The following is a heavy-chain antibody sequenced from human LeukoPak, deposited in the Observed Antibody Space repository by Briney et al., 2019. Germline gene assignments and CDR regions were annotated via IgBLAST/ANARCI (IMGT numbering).Heavy chain of an antibody. CDR3: ARDTSCRRDYGLSVCYYGMDV. V-gene: IGHV3-11*01. CDR1: GFTFSDYY. CDR2: ISSSGSTI. J-gene: IGHJ6*02. Sequence: KPGGSLRLSCAASGFTFSDYYMSWIRQAPGRGLEWVSYISSSGSTIYYADSVKGRFTISRDNAKNSLYLQMNSLRAEDTAVYYCARDTSCRRDYGLSVCYYGMDVWGQGTTVTVSS. D-gene: IGHD4-17*01.